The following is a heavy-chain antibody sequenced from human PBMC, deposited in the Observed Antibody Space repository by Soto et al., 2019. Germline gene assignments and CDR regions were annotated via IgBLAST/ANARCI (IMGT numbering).Heavy chain of an antibody. CDR3: TKGATISFDS. Sequence: GESPKISCHGSGYHFNSPWIGWVRLMPGKGLGSMGNVYHSAYDVRYRSSFEGGVTISAQNLINTAYLHLVNLKDSDAAIYYCTKGATISFDSWGQGTRVTVSS. CDR1: GYHFNSPW. D-gene: IGHD3-10*01. CDR2: VYHSAYDV. V-gene: IGHV5-51*01. J-gene: IGHJ4*02.